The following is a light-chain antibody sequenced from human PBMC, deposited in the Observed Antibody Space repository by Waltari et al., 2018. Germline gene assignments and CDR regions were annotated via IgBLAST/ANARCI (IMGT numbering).Light chain of an antibody. CDR3: HSRDASGVGGT. CDR1: SLRSYY. Sequence: TQDPAVSVAMGQTVRITCQGDSLRSYYASWYRQRPGQAPILVMYDKKNRPSGVPDRFSGSSSESTASLTITGAQAEDEAYYYCHSRDASGVGGTFGGGTKLTVL. J-gene: IGLJ3*02. CDR2: DKK. V-gene: IGLV3-19*01.